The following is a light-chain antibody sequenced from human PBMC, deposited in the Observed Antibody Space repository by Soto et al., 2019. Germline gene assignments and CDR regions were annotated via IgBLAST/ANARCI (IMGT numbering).Light chain of an antibody. CDR2: RNN. Sequence: QYVLTQPPSVSGTPGQRVTISCSGSISNIGNNYVHWFQQLPGTAPKVLSNRNNQRPSGVPDRFSGSKSGTSASLAISGLRSEDEAEYYCAAWDDTVRSYVFGTGTKVTVL. CDR1: ISNIGNNY. J-gene: IGLJ1*01. V-gene: IGLV1-47*01. CDR3: AAWDDTVRSYV.